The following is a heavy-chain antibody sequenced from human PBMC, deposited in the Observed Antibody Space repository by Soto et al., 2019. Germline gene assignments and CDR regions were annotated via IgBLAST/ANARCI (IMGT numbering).Heavy chain of an antibody. V-gene: IGHV3-30*18. CDR3: AKDGRDGYNYYFDY. J-gene: IGHJ4*02. CDR1: GFTFSSYG. Sequence: PGGSLRLSCAASGFTFSSYGMHWVRQAPGKGLEWVAVISYDGSNKYYADSVKGRFTISRDNSKNTLYLQMNSLRAEDTAVYYCAKDGRDGYNYYFDYWGQGTLVTVSS. D-gene: IGHD1-1*01. CDR2: ISYDGSNK.